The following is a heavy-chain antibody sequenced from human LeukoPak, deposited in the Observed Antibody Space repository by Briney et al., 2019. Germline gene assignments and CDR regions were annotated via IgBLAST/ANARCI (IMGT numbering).Heavy chain of an antibody. CDR1: GFTFSSYA. CDR2: ISYDGSNK. J-gene: IGHJ6*02. D-gene: IGHD3-3*01. CDR3: ARDQGITIFGVDYGMDV. V-gene: IGHV3-30-3*01. Sequence: PGRSLRLSCAASGFTFSSYAMHWVRQVPGKGLEWVAVISYDGSNKYYADSVKGRFTISRDNSKNTLYLQMNSLRAEDTAVYYCARDQGITIFGVDYGMDVWGQGTTVTVSS.